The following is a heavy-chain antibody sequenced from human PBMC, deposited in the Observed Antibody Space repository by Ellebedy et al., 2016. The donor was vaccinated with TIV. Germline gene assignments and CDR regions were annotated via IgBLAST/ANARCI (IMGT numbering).Heavy chain of an antibody. J-gene: IGHJ4*02. CDR1: GFTFSDYY. V-gene: IGHV3-11*05. CDR2: ISSSSSYT. D-gene: IGHD3-16*02. CDR3: ARALGDYVWGSYRPAHFDY. Sequence: GESLKISXAASGFTFSDYYMSWIRQAPGKGLEWVSYISSSSSYTNYADSVKGRFTISRDNAKNSLYLQMNSLRAEDTAVYYCARALGDYVWGSYRPAHFDYWGQGTLVTVSS.